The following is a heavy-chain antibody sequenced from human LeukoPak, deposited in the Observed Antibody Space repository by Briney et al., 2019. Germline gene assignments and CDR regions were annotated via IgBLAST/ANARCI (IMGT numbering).Heavy chain of an antibody. V-gene: IGHV6-1*01. J-gene: IGHJ5*02. Sequence: SQTLSLTCAISGDSVSSNSVTWNWIRQPPSRGLEWLGRTYYRSTWYNDYAVSVRGRITVNPDTSRNQFSLHLNSVTPEDTAVYYCARRLTQYDCFDPWGQGILVTVSS. CDR3: ARRLTQYDCFDP. CDR1: GDSVSSNSVT. D-gene: IGHD2-2*01. CDR2: TYYRSTWYN.